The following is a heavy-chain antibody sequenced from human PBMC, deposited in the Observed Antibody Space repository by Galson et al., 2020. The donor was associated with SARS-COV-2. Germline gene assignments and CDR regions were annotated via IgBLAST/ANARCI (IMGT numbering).Heavy chain of an antibody. CDR2: INWNGDYT. CDR1: GFPFDDYE. D-gene: IGHD6-13*01. CDR3: ARGLSWGDTWGYFDL. J-gene: IGHJ2*01. V-gene: IGHV3-20*04. Sequence: GESLKISCAASGFPFDDYEMNWVRQAPGKGLEWVSGINWNGDYTTYADSLKGRFTISRDNAKNSLYLQVNSLRAEDTALYYCARGLSWGDTWGYFDLWGRGTLVTVSS.